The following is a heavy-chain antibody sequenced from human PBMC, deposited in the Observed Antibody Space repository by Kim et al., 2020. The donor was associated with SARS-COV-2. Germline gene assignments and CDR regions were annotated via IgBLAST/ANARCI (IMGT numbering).Heavy chain of an antibody. CDR3: ARGGLEGGYVGDY. Sequence: GGSLRLSCAASGFTFSSYAMHWVRQAPGKGLEWVAVISYDGSNKYYADSVKGRFTISRDNSKNTLYLQMNSLRAEDTAVYYCARGGLEGGYVGDYWGQGTLITVSS. CDR2: ISYDGSNK. CDR1: GFTFSSYA. J-gene: IGHJ4*02. D-gene: IGHD5-12*01. V-gene: IGHV3-30*04.